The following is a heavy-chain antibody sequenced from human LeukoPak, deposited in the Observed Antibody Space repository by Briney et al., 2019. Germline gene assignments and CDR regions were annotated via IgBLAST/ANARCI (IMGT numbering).Heavy chain of an antibody. CDR3: ARDFRKDDSSAYYYIGWFDP. D-gene: IGHD3-22*01. V-gene: IGHV1-18*01. J-gene: IGHJ5*02. CDR1: GYTFTNYD. CDR2: ISASDGNT. Sequence: ASVKVSCKASGYTFTNYDISWVRQAPGQGLEWMGWISASDGNTKHAPKLQGRVTMTTDTSTSTAYMELRSLRSDDTAVYYCARDFRKDDSSAYYYIGWFDPWGQGTPVTVSS.